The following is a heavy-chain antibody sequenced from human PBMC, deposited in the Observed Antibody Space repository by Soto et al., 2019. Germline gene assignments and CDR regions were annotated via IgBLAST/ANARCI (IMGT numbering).Heavy chain of an antibody. CDR1: GGTFSSYA. V-gene: IGHV1-69*13. CDR2: IIPIFGTA. Sequence: SVKVSCKASGGTFSSYAISWVRQAPEQGLEWMGGIIPIFGTANYAQKFQGRVTITADESTSTAYMELSSLRSEDTAVYYCASLDEQQLALDYWGQGTLVTVS. D-gene: IGHD6-13*01. CDR3: ASLDEQQLALDY. J-gene: IGHJ4*02.